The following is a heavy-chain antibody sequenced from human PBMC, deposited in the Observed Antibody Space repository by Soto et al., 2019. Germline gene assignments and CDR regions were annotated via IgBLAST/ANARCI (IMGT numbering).Heavy chain of an antibody. J-gene: IGHJ4*02. D-gene: IGHD4-17*01. Sequence: KPSETLSLTCAVYGGSFSGYYWSWIRQPPGKGLEWIGEINHSGSTNYNPSLKSRVTISVDTSKNQFSLKLSSVTAADTAVYYCARDTVTTFLGFDYWGQGTLVTVSS. CDR2: INHSGST. CDR1: GGSFSGYY. V-gene: IGHV4-34*01. CDR3: ARDTVTTFLGFDY.